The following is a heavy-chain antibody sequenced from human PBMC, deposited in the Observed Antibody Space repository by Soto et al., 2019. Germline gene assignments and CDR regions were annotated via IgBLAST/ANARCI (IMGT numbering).Heavy chain of an antibody. Sequence: EVQLVQSGAEVKKPGESLRISCKGSGYTFSTYWITWVRQMPGKGLEWMGRIDPSDSYTNYSPSFRGHVTMSVDKSISTAYLQWSSLKASDTAMYYCARRDSNGWYYLDYWGQGTLVTVSS. CDR3: ARRDSNGWYYLDY. J-gene: IGHJ4*02. D-gene: IGHD6-19*01. CDR2: IDPSDSYT. CDR1: GYTFSTYW. V-gene: IGHV5-10-1*01.